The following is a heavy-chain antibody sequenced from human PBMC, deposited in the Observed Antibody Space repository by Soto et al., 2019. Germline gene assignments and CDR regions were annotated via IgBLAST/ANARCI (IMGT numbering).Heavy chain of an antibody. Sequence: GGSLRLSCAASGFTVSSNYMSWVRQAPGKGLEWVSVIYNGGSTYYADSVKGRFTISRDNSKNTLYLQVNSLRAEDTAVYYCARSFRSGGNCYPYYFDYWGQGALVTVSS. CDR2: IYNGGST. V-gene: IGHV3-53*01. D-gene: IGHD2-15*01. CDR3: ARSFRSGGNCYPYYFDY. CDR1: GFTVSSNY. J-gene: IGHJ4*02.